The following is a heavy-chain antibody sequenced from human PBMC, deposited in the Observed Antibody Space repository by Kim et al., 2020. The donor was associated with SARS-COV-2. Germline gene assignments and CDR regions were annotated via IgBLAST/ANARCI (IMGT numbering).Heavy chain of an antibody. CDR3: AKALLPKTAHLVVAEFD. D-gene: IGHD2-15*01. Sequence: GGSLRLSCVVSGFTLTTYDMIWVRQAPEKGLEWVSRTPASGDATTYADSVKGRFTISRDNSKNILYLQMNSLRAEDTAVYYCAKALLPKTAHLVVAEFD. CDR2: TPASGDAT. CDR1: GFTLTTYD. J-gene: IGHJ4*01. V-gene: IGHV3-23*01.